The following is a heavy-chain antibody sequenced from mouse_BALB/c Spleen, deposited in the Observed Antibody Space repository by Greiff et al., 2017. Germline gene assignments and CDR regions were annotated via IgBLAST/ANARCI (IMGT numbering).Heavy chain of an antibody. J-gene: IGHJ1*01. CDR2: IYYSGTI. Sequence: DVQLQESGPGLVKPSQTVSLTCTVTGISITTGNYRWSWIRQFPGNKLEWIGYIYYSGTITYNPSLTSRTTITRDTSKNQFFLEMNSLTAEDTATYYCARERRYGSSFWYFDVWGAGTTVTVSS. CDR3: ARERRYGSSFWYFDV. D-gene: IGHD1-1*01. V-gene: IGHV3-5*02. CDR1: GISITTGNYR.